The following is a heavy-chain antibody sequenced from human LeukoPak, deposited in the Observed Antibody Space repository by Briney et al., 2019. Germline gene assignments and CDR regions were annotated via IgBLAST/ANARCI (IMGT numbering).Heavy chain of an antibody. Sequence: GGSLRLSCAASGFTFSSYSMNWVRQAPGKGLEWVSSISSSSSYIYYADSVKGRFTISRDNAKNSLYLQMNSLRAEDTAVYYCARDRSDILTGYSHFDYWGQGTLVTVSS. CDR1: GFTFSSYS. CDR3: ARDRSDILTGYSHFDY. CDR2: ISSSSSYI. J-gene: IGHJ4*02. D-gene: IGHD3-9*01. V-gene: IGHV3-21*01.